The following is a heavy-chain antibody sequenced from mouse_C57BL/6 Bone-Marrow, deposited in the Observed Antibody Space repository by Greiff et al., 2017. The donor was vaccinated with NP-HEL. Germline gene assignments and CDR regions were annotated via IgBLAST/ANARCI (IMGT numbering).Heavy chain of an antibody. Sequence: DVQLQESGAELVRPGASVKLSCTASGFNIKDDYMHWVKQRPEQGLEWIGWIDPENGDTEYASKFQGKATITADTSSNTAYLQLSSLTSDDTAVYYCTTPYYYGSAYWGQGTLVTVSA. CDR1: GFNIKDDY. V-gene: IGHV14-4*01. CDR3: TTPYYYGSAY. J-gene: IGHJ3*01. CDR2: IDPENGDT. D-gene: IGHD1-1*01.